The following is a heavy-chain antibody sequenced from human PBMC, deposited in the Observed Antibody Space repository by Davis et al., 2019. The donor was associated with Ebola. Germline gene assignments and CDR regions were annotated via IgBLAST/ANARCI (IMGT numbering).Heavy chain of an antibody. Sequence: ASVKVSCKASGYTFTGYYMHWVRQAPGQGLEWMGWINPNSGGTNYAQKFQGRVTITRDTSASTAYMELSSLRSEDTAVYYCARSRITMVRGWGWFDPWGQGTLVTVSS. V-gene: IGHV1-2*02. CDR3: ARSRITMVRGWGWFDP. J-gene: IGHJ5*02. CDR1: GYTFTGYY. CDR2: INPNSGGT. D-gene: IGHD3-10*01.